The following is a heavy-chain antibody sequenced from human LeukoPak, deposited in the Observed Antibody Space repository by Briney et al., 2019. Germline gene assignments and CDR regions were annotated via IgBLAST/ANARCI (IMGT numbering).Heavy chain of an antibody. J-gene: IGHJ4*02. CDR2: VYYSGST. CDR3: ARDSGVATAFDY. Sequence: PSVTLSLTCTVSGGSISNYFWSWIRQPPGKGLEWIGCVYYSGSTNSNPSLKSRVTISVDTSKKQFSLKLKSVTAADTAVYYCARDSGVATAFDYWGQGTLVTVSS. CDR1: GGSISNYF. D-gene: IGHD2-21*02. V-gene: IGHV4-59*01.